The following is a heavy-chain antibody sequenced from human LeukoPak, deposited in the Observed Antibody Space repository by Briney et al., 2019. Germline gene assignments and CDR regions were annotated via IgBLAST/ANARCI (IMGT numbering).Heavy chain of an antibody. CDR3: ARGTHDYGDYETLDY. CDR1: GGTFSSYA. J-gene: IGHJ4*02. D-gene: IGHD4-17*01. CDR2: IIPIFGTA. V-gene: IGHV1-69*13. Sequence: GASVKVSCKASGGTFSSYAISWVRQAPGQGLEWMGGIIPIFGTANYAQKFQGRVTITADESTSTAYMELSSLRSEDTAVYYCARGTHDYGDYETLDYWGQGTLVTVSS.